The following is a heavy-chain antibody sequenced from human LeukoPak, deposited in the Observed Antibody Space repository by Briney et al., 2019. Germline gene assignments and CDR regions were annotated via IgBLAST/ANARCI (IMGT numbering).Heavy chain of an antibody. CDR2: ISYDGSNK. CDR1: GFTFSGYA. CDR3: ARVAGFYCSGGNCHSDAFDI. J-gene: IGHJ3*02. Sequence: GRSLRLSCAASGFTFSGYAMHWVRQAPRKGLEWVAVISYDGSNKYYADSVKGRFTISRDNSKSTLYLQMNSLRAEDTAVYYCARVAGFYCSGGNCHSDAFDIWGQGTMVTVSS. D-gene: IGHD2-15*01. V-gene: IGHV3-30*04.